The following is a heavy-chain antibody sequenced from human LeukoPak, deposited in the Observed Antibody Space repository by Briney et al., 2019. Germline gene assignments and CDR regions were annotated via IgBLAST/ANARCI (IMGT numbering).Heavy chain of an antibody. V-gene: IGHV3-7*01. CDR1: GFIFSSYW. Sequence: GGSLRLSCAASGFIFSSYWMTWVRQAPGKGLEWVAHINQDGSEKYYVGSVKGRFTISRDNAKNSLYLQMNSLRAEDTAVYYCARDSYGSGSYYRIDYWGQGTLVTVSS. J-gene: IGHJ4*02. CDR2: INQDGSEK. CDR3: ARDSYGSGSYYRIDY. D-gene: IGHD3-10*01.